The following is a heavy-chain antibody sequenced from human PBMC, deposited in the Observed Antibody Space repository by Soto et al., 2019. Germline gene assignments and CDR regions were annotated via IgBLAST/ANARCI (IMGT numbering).Heavy chain of an antibody. CDR1: GGSISSYY. V-gene: IGHV4-4*07. CDR3: ARGPGYSYGFPCYFDY. Sequence: PSETLSLTCTVSGGSISSYYWSWIRQPAGKGLEWIGRIYTSGSTNYNPSLKSRVTMSVDTSKNQFSLKLSSVTAADTAVYYCARGPGYSYGFPCYFDYWGQGTLVTVSS. J-gene: IGHJ4*02. CDR2: IYTSGST. D-gene: IGHD5-18*01.